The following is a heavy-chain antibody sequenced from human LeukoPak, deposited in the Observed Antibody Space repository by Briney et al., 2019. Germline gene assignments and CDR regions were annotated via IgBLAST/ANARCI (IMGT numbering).Heavy chain of an antibody. CDR3: ARGIAVAGPPFDY. CDR2: ISYDGSNK. Sequence: GPLSLSCAASGFPFSSYAMHWVRQAPGKGLEWVAVISYDGSNKYYADSVKGRFTISRDNSKNTLYLQMNSLRAEDTAVYYCARGIAVAGPPFDYWGQGTLVTVSS. CDR1: GFPFSSYA. V-gene: IGHV3-30-3*01. D-gene: IGHD6-19*01. J-gene: IGHJ4*02.